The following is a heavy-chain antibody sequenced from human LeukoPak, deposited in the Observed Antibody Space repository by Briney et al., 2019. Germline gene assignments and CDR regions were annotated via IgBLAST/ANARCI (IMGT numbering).Heavy chain of an antibody. V-gene: IGHV6-1*01. J-gene: IGHJ3*01. CDR2: TYYRSNWYN. CDR3: ARVRADAFDV. Sequence: SQTLSLTCAIFGDSVSNNSAAWSWIRQSPSRGLEWLGRTYYRSNWYNDYAVSVKSRITINPDTSKNQFSLQLNSATPEDTALYYCARVRADAFDVWGQGTMVTVSS. CDR1: GDSVSNNSAA.